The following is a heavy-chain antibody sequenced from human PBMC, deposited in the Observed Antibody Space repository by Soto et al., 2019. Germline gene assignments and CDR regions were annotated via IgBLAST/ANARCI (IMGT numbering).Heavy chain of an antibody. CDR1: GGTYSSYT. V-gene: IGHV1-69*02. J-gene: IGHJ4*02. CDR3: ARGGSGYDSFDY. Sequence: QVQLVQSGAEVQKPGSSVKVSCKASGGTYSSYTISWVRQAPGQGLEWMGRIIPILGIANYAQKFQGRVTITADKSTSTAYMELSSLRSEDTAVYYCARGGSGYDSFDYWGQGTLVTVSS. CDR2: IIPILGIA. D-gene: IGHD5-12*01.